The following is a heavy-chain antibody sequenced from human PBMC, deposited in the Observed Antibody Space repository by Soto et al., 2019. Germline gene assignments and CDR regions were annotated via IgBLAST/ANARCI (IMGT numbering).Heavy chain of an antibody. D-gene: IGHD2-15*01. J-gene: IGHJ6*01. V-gene: IGHV4-59*11. CDR3: ARIALGSEYRHEFSMDG. Sequence: QVQLQESGPGLVKPSETLSLTCSVSGGSISSHHWTWIRQPPGKGLEWIGYISLSGSTNYISSLRSRATMSVDTSKTQFSLRLRSGPCADTAVYFCARIALGSEYRHEFSMDGWGKGTTVTVSS. CDR2: ISLSGST. CDR1: GGSISSHH.